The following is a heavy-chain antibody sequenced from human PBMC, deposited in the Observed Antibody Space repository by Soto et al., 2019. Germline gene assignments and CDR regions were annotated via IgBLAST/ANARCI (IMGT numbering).Heavy chain of an antibody. CDR1: GFTFSSNA. J-gene: IGHJ4*02. V-gene: IGHV3-23*01. D-gene: IGHD2-15*01. Sequence: GGSLRLSCAVSGFTFSSNAMSWVRQAQGKGLEWVSAISGSGGSTYYADSVKGRFTISRDNSKNTLYLQMNSLRAEDTAVYYCAKVPPPTGSCSGGSCYPTHYFDYWGQGTLVTVSS. CDR2: ISGSGGST. CDR3: AKVPPPTGSCSGGSCYPTHYFDY.